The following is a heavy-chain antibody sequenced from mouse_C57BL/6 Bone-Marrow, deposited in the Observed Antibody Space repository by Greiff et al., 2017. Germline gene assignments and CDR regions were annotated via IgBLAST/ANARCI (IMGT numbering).Heavy chain of an antibody. CDR2: ISSGGSYT. J-gene: IGHJ3*01. CDR3: ARHTYYSNPAWFAY. CDR1: GFTFSSYG. V-gene: IGHV5-6*01. Sequence: EVHLVESGGDLVKPGGSLKLSCAASGFTFSSYGMSWVRQTPDKRLEWVATISSGGSYTYYPDSVKGRFTISRDNAKNTLYLQMSSLKSEDTAMYYCARHTYYSNPAWFAYWGQGTLVTVSA. D-gene: IGHD2-5*01.